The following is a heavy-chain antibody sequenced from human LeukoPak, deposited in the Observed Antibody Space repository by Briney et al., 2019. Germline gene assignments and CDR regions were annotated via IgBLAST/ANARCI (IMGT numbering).Heavy chain of an antibody. CDR2: VSPYTGNG. J-gene: IGHJ3*01. D-gene: IGHD2-15*01. CDR3: AKVKTSGHGALDV. Sequence: GASVTVSCKASGYTFRNFGINWVRQAPGQGPEWMGWVSPYTGNGRYVEKFQGRLTFTTDASTTTAYMELRGLSLDDTAMYFCAKVKTSGHGALDVWGQGTMLTVSS. V-gene: IGHV1-18*01. CDR1: GYTFRNFG.